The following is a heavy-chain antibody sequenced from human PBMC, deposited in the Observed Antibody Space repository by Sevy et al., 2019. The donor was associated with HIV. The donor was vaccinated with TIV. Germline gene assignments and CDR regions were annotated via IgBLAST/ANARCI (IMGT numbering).Heavy chain of an antibody. Sequence: GGSLRLSCTASGFTFGDYCMSWVRQAPGKGLEWVAFLKSDVYGGTVDHAASVRSRFVISRDDSKTTAYLQMNDLKTEDTGVYYCTRWKAAQSIFDYWGQGALVTVSS. CDR1: GFTFGDYC. CDR2: LKSDVYGGTV. CDR3: TRWKAAQSIFDY. V-gene: IGHV3-49*04. J-gene: IGHJ4*02. D-gene: IGHD6-13*01.